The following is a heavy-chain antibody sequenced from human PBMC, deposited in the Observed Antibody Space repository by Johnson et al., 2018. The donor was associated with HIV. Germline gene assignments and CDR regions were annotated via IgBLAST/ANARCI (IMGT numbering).Heavy chain of an antibody. J-gene: IGHJ3*02. CDR3: ARESGGQYDAFHI. CDR1: GFTFSSYG. CDR2: IRYDGSNK. V-gene: IGHV3-30*02. D-gene: IGHD3-16*01. Sequence: QVQLVESGGGVVQPGGSLRLSCAASGFTFSSYGMHWVRQAPGKGLEWVAFIRYDGSNKYYADSVKGRFTISRDNSKNTLYLQMNSLRAEDTAVYYCARESGGQYDAFHIWGQGTMVIVSS.